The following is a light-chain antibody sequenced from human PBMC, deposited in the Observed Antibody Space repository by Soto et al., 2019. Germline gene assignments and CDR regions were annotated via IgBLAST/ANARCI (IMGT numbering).Light chain of an antibody. CDR2: VAS. J-gene: IGKJ1*01. V-gene: IGKV3-20*01. CDR1: QIVSSKF. CDR3: HQYGNAPHT. Sequence: DTVLTQSPGTLSLSPGERATLSCRASQIVSSKFLAWYQQKPGQAPRLLIYVASIRATGTPDRFSGSGSGTDFTLTISRLEPEDFALYYCHQYGNAPHTFGPGTK.